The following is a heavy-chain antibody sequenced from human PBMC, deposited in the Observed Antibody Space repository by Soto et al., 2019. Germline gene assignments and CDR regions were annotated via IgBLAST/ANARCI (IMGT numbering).Heavy chain of an antibody. D-gene: IGHD6-19*01. V-gene: IGHV3-30-3*01. Sequence: GGSLRLSCAASGFTFSSYAMHWVRQAPGKGLEWVAVISYDGSNKYYADSVKGRFTISRDNSKNTLYLQMNSLRAEYTAVYYCAREGYSSGWYEVDYWGQGTLVTVSS. CDR3: AREGYSSGWYEVDY. J-gene: IGHJ4*02. CDR2: ISYDGSNK. CDR1: GFTFSSYA.